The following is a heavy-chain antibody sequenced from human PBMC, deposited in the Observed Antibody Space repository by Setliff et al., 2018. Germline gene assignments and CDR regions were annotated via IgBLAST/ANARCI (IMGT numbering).Heavy chain of an antibody. Sequence: PSETLSLTCTVSGGSISSYYWSWIRQPAGEGLEWIGRIYTSGSTNYNPSLKSRVTMSVDTSKNQFSLKLSSVTAADTAVYYCARDRRGYSYGSLGYYYYYMDVWGKGTTVTVSS. J-gene: IGHJ6*03. D-gene: IGHD5-18*01. CDR1: GGSISSYY. V-gene: IGHV4-4*07. CDR2: IYTSGST. CDR3: ARDRRGYSYGSLGYYYYYMDV.